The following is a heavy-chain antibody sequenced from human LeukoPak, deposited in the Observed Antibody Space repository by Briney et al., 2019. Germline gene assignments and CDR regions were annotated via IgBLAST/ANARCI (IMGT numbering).Heavy chain of an antibody. CDR2: INHSGST. CDR3: ARGCSSTSCSHFDY. CDR1: GGSFSGYY. V-gene: IGHV4-34*01. J-gene: IGHJ4*02. D-gene: IGHD2-2*01. Sequence: SETLSLTCAVYGGSFSGYYWSWIRQPPGKGLEWIGEINHSGSTNYNPSLKSRVTISVDTSKNQSSLKLSSVTAADTAVYYCARGCSSTSCSHFDYWGQGTLVTVSS.